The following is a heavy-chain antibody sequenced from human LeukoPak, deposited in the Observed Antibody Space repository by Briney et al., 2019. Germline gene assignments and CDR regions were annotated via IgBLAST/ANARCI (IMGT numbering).Heavy chain of an antibody. V-gene: IGHV3-23*01. D-gene: IGHD6-6*01. Sequence: AGGSLRPSCAASGFTFSSYAMRWVRQAPGKGLEWVSAISGSGGSTYYADSVKGRVTVSRDNSKNTMYLQMNSLRAEDTAVYYCAKVQHSSYIWCTFDIWGQGKMVTVSS. CDR1: GFTFSSYA. CDR3: AKVQHSSYIWCTFDI. J-gene: IGHJ3*02. CDR2: ISGSGGST.